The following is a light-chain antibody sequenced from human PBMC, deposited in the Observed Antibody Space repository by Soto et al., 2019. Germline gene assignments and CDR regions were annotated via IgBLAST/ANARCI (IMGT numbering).Light chain of an antibody. V-gene: IGKV1-9*01. CDR2: AAS. CDR1: QGISSY. J-gene: IGKJ5*01. Sequence: IQLAQSPSSQSASVGDRVTITCRASQGISSYLAWYQQKPGKAPKLLIYAASTLQSGVPSRFSGSGSGTDFTLTISSLQPEDFATYYCQHFKSFPITFGQGTLLEIK. CDR3: QHFKSFPIT.